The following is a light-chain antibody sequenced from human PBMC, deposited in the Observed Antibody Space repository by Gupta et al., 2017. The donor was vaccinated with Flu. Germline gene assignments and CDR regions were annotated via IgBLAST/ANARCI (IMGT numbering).Light chain of an antibody. J-gene: IGLJ2*01. Sequence: QTVVTQEASVTVSPGGTVTLTCASNTGTVSSADYANGFQQKPGQAPRALIFGTNNRHSWTPARFSGSLLGGKAALTVSGVQPEDEADYHCLVYYGGAWFFGGGTKLTVL. CDR2: GTN. V-gene: IGLV7-43*01. CDR3: LVYYGGAWF. CDR1: TGTVSSADY.